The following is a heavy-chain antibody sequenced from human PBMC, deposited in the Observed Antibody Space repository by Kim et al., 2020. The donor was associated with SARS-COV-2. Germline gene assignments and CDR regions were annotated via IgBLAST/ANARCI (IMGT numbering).Heavy chain of an antibody. Sequence: SETLSLTCTVSGGSISSYYWSWIRQPPGKGLEWIGYIYYSGSTNYNPSLKSRVTISVDTSKNQFSLKLSSVTAADTAVYYCASVSGQWLASPMTYYYFYGMDDWGQGTTVTVSS. D-gene: IGHD6-19*01. CDR1: GGSISSYY. CDR2: IYYSGST. CDR3: ASVSGQWLASPMTYYYFYGMDD. V-gene: IGHV4-59*01. J-gene: IGHJ6*02.